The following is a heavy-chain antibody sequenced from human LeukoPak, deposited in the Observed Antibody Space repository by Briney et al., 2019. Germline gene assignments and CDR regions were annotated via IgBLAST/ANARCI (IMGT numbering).Heavy chain of an antibody. J-gene: IGHJ5*02. CDR1: GGSISSSSYY. V-gene: IGHV4-61*02. CDR3: AREYEGFGELLSWFDP. CDR2: IYTSGST. Sequence: DPSETLSLTCTVSGGSISSSSYYWSWIRQPAGKGLEWIGRIYTSGSTNYNPSLKSRVTISVDTSKNQFSLKLSSVTAADTAVYYCAREYEGFGELLSWFDPWGQGTLVTVSS. D-gene: IGHD3-10*01.